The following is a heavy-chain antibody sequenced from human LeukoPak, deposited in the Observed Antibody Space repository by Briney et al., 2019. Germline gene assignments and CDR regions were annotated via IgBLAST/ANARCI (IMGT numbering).Heavy chain of an antibody. V-gene: IGHV3-23*01. Sequence: GGSLRLSCAASGFTFSSYAMSWVRQAPGKGLEWVSAISGSGGSTYYADSVKGRFTISSDNSKNTLYLQMNSLRAEDTAVYYCAKDPPDIVVVVAAPDYWGQGTLVTVSS. CDR2: ISGSGGST. CDR3: AKDPPDIVVVVAAPDY. CDR1: GFTFSSYA. J-gene: IGHJ4*02. D-gene: IGHD2-15*01.